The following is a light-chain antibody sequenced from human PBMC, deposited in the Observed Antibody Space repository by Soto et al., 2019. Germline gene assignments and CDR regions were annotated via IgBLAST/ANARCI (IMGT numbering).Light chain of an antibody. CDR2: EDT. CDR1: SSDVGNYNL. J-gene: IGLJ1*01. CDR3: CSYAGSSTYV. Sequence: QSVPTQPASVSGSAGQSITISCTGTSSDVGNYNLVSWYLHHPGKAPKLLIYEDTKRPSGVSNRFSGSRSGNTASLTVSGLQAEDETDYYCCSYAGSSTYVFGTGTKVTVL. V-gene: IGLV2-23*01.